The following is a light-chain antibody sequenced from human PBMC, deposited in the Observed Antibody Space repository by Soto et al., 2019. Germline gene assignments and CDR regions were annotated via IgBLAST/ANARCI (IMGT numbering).Light chain of an antibody. J-gene: IGKJ1*01. CDR1: QSISSN. Sequence: EIVMTQSPATLSVSPGERATLSCRASQSISSNLVWYQQKPGQPPRLLIYGASTRATGVPARFSGSGSGTEFTLPISRLQSEDFAVYYCQQYNDWPRTFGQGTKVEIK. CDR3: QQYNDWPRT. V-gene: IGKV3-15*01. CDR2: GAS.